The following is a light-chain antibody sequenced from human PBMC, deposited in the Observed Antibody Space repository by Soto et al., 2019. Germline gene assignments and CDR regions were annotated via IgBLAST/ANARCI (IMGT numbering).Light chain of an antibody. V-gene: IGKV2-30*02. CDR1: QSLVHSDGNTY. CDR2: KVS. J-gene: IGKJ2*01. CDR3: MQGTQWPFT. Sequence: DVVMTQSPLSLAVTLGQPASISCRSSQSLVHSDGNTYLNWFQQRPGQSPRRLIYKVSDWDSGVPERFSGSVSVTDFTLKISRLEAEDVGGYYCMQGTQWPFTFGQGTKLEIK.